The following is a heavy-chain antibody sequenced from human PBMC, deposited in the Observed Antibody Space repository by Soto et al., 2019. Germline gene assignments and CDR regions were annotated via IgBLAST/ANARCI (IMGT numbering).Heavy chain of an antibody. D-gene: IGHD2-15*01. CDR1: GLTLSSYW. V-gene: IGHV3-7*01. Sequence: EVQLVESGGGLVQPGGSLRLSCAASGLTLSSYWMTGVRRAQGRGLEWWAKIKQDGSEKYYVDSVKGRFTISRDNAKNSLYLQMNSLRAEDTAVYYCAREGYCSGGSCYYFDYWGQGTLVTVSS. CDR3: AREGYCSGGSCYYFDY. CDR2: IKQDGSEK. J-gene: IGHJ4*02.